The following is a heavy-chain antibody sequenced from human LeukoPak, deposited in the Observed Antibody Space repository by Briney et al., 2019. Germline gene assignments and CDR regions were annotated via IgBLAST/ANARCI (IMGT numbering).Heavy chain of an antibody. CDR3: ARVLAAAGLDF. V-gene: IGHV4-39*07. J-gene: IGHJ4*02. D-gene: IGHD6-19*01. Sequence: SETLSLTCTVSGGSISDSRTWGWVRQPPGQGLEWIANIHDDGRTASNPSLKSRVTVSLDTSKNQFSLKARYVTAADTAFYFCARVLAAAGLDFWGQGTLVTVSS. CDR1: GGSISDSRT. CDR2: IHDDGRT.